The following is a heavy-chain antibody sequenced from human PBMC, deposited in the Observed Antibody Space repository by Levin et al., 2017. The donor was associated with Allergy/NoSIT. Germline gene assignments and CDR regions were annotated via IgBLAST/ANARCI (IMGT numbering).Heavy chain of an antibody. D-gene: IGHD3-22*01. J-gene: IGHJ3*02. CDR3: ARDEYSYDSSGYYWVPAFDS. V-gene: IGHV1-69*06. CDR1: GGTFSSYA. CDR2: IIPIFGTA. Sequence: SVKVSCKASGGTFSSYAISWVRQAPGQGLEWMGGIIPIFGTANYAQKFQGRVTITADKSTSTAYMELSSLRSEDTAVYYCARDEYSYDSSGYYWVPAFDSWGQGTMVTVSS.